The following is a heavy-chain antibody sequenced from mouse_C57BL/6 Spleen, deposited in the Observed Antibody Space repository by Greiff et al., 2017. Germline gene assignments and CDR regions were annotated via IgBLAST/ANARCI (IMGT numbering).Heavy chain of an antibody. CDR2: ISSGSSTI. Sequence: EVKLMESGGGLVKPGGSLKLSCAASGFTFSDYGMHWVRQAPEKGLEWVAYISSGSSTIYYADTVKGRFTISRGNAKNTLFLQMTSLRSEDTAMYYCARNSNYWFAYWGQGTLVTVSA. V-gene: IGHV5-17*01. CDR1: GFTFSDYG. CDR3: ARNSNYWFAY. D-gene: IGHD2-5*01. J-gene: IGHJ3*01.